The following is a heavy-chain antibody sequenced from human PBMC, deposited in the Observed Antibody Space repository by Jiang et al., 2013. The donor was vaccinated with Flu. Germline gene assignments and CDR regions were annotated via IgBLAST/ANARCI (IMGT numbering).Heavy chain of an antibody. CDR1: GGSVTSAKYY. J-gene: IGHJ4*02. CDR2: IYTSGST. D-gene: IGHD1-14*01. CDR3: ARDTGASTFLDF. Sequence: GSGLVKPSQTLSLTCTVSGGSVTSAKYYWGWIRQPAGKGLEWIGRIYTSGSTNYNPSLESRVTISLDTSTNQFSLRLRSVTAADTAVYYCARDTGASTFLDFWGPGTLVTVS. V-gene: IGHV4-61*02.